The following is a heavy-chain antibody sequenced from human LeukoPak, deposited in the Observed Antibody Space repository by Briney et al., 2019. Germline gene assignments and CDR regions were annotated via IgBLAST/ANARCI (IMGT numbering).Heavy chain of an antibody. D-gene: IGHD3-22*01. J-gene: IGHJ3*02. CDR2: ISGSAYST. Sequence: GGSLRLSCAASGFTFSSYAMTWVRQAPGKGLEWISAISGSAYSTSYADSVKGRFTISRGNSKNTLYLQMNSLRAEDTAIYYCARNTSGFKLGDAFDIWGQGTMVTVSS. CDR3: ARNTSGFKLGDAFDI. CDR1: GFTFSSYA. V-gene: IGHV3-23*01.